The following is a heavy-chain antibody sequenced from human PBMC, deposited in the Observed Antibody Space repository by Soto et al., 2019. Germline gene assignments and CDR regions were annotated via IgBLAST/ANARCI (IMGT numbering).Heavy chain of an antibody. CDR3: ARDKGGSYRTYYFDY. Sequence: PGGSLRLSCAASGFTFSTYAMHWVRQAPGKGLECVAVISYDAINKYYADSVKGRFTISRDNSENTLYLQMNSLRPEDTAVYYCARDKGGSYRTYYFDYWGQGTLVTVSS. J-gene: IGHJ4*02. D-gene: IGHD2-15*01. V-gene: IGHV3-30-3*01. CDR1: GFTFSTYA. CDR2: ISYDAINK.